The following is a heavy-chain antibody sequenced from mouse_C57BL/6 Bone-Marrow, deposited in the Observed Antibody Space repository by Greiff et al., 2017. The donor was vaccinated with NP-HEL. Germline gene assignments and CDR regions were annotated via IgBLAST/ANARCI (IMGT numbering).Heavy chain of an antibody. V-gene: IGHV5-12*01. CDR1: GFTFSDYY. Sequence: DVKLVESGGGLVQPGGSLKLSCAASGFTFSDYYMYWVRQTPEKRLEWVAYISNGGGSTYYPDTVKGRFTISRDNAKNTLYLQMSRLKSEDTAMYYCARHDYYGSSYGWYFDVWGTGTTVTVSS. CDR2: ISNGGGST. D-gene: IGHD1-1*01. CDR3: ARHDYYGSSYGWYFDV. J-gene: IGHJ1*03.